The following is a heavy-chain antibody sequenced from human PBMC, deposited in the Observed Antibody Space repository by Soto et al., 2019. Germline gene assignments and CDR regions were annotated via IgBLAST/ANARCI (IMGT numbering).Heavy chain of an antibody. J-gene: IGHJ3*02. V-gene: IGHV1-3*01. CDR3: ARGSIRGVYGGMVLSFDI. Sequence: QVQLVQSGAEVKKPGASVKVSCKASGYTFTSYAMHWVRQAPGQRLEWMGWINAGNGNTKYSQKFQGRVTITRDTSASTAYMELSSLRSEDTAVYYCARGSIRGVYGGMVLSFDIWGQGTMVTVSS. CDR1: GYTFTSYA. D-gene: IGHD2-8*01. CDR2: INAGNGNT.